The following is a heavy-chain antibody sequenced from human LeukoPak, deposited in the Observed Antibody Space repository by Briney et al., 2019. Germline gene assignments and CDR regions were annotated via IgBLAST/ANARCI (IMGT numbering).Heavy chain of an antibody. Sequence: ASVKVSCKASGYTFTSYDINWVRQATGQGLKWMGWMNPNSGNTGYAQKFQGRVTMTRNTSISTAYMELSSLRSEGTAVYYCARSPVRGVIIDYWGQGTLVTVSS. J-gene: IGHJ4*02. V-gene: IGHV1-8*01. CDR3: ARSPVRGVIIDY. D-gene: IGHD3-10*01. CDR2: MNPNSGNT. CDR1: GYTFTSYD.